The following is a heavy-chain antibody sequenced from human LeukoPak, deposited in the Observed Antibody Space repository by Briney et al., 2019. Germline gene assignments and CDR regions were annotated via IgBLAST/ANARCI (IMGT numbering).Heavy chain of an antibody. CDR1: GYTFTDYY. D-gene: IGHD1-26*01. CDR3: AKDYSGTGSGSYYGYFDY. J-gene: IGHJ4*02. CDR2: VDPEDGET. V-gene: IGHV1-69-2*01. Sequence: GASVKVSCKAFGYTFTDYYIHWVKEAPGKGLEWMGRVDPEDGETTYAEKFQGRVTITADTSTDTAYMELNNLRSEDTAVYSCAKDYSGTGSGSYYGYFDYWGQGTLVTVSS.